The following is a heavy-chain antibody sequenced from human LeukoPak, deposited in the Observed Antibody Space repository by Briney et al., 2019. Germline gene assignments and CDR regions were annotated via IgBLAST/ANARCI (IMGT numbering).Heavy chain of an antibody. CDR1: VGTFSSYT. V-gene: IGHV1-69*04. CDR3: ARERWLQFRCAFDI. J-gene: IGHJ3*02. Sequence: AVKVSCKTSVGTFSSYTISWVRQAPGQGLEWMGRIIPILGIANYAQKFQGRVTITADKSTSTTYMELSSLRSEDTAVYYCARERWLQFRCAFDIWGQGTMVTVSS. D-gene: IGHD5-24*01. CDR2: IIPILGIA.